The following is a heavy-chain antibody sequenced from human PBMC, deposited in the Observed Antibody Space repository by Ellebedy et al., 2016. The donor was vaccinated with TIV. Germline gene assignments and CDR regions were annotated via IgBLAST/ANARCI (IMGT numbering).Heavy chain of an antibody. CDR3: ARGGPYNYGRGFDY. J-gene: IGHJ4*02. CDR2: ISTTGGGT. CDR1: GFTFSSYD. V-gene: IGHV3-23*01. Sequence: GGSLRLSCEASGFTFSSYDMAWVRQAPGKGLEWVSDISTTGGGTYYADSVKGRFSISRDNAKNSLYLESNSLRAEDTAVYYCARGGPYNYGRGFDYWGQGILVTVSS. D-gene: IGHD5-18*01.